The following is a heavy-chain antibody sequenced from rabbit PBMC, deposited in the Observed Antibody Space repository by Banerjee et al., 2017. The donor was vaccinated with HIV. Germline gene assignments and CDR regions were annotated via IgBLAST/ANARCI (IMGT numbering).Heavy chain of an antibody. J-gene: IGHJ3*01. CDR3: ARGDAGYGNAPINRLDL. D-gene: IGHD6-1*01. CDR2: VYGGSGSA. CDR1: GFSFSSNYW. Sequence: QSLEESGGDLVKPGASLTLTCKASGFSFSSNYWICWVRQAPGKGLEWIACVYGGSGSAWYANWVNGRFTISRTSSTTVTLQMTSLTAADTATYFCARGDAGYGNAPINRLDLWGQGTLFTVS. V-gene: IGHV1S40*01.